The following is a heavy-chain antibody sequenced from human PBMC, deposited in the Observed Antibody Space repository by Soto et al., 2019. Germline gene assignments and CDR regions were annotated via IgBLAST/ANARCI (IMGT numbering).Heavy chain of an antibody. CDR2: INHSGST. CDR3: ARAAPRSCSGGSCSPGRDH. CDR1: GGSFSGYY. Sequence: QVQLQQWGAGLLKPSETLSLTCAVYGGSFSGYYWSWIRQPPGKGLEWIGEINHSGSTNYNPSLKRRGALSVDTSRNTSSLKLSSATAAETAVYYDARAAPRSCSGGSCSPGRDHWGQGTLVTASS. J-gene: IGHJ4*02. V-gene: IGHV4-34*01. D-gene: IGHD2-15*01.